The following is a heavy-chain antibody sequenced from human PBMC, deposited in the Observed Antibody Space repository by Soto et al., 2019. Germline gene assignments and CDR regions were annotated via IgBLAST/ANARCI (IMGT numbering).Heavy chain of an antibody. D-gene: IGHD5-12*01. J-gene: IGHJ4*02. CDR2: ISGSGSST. CDR3: AKGLGVPTISVSDY. V-gene: IGHV3-23*01. Sequence: EVQLLESGGGLVQPGGSLRLSCAASGFTFTSYAMSWVRQAPGKGLEWVSVISGSGSSTYYADSVKGRFTISRDSSKNTLYLQMNSLRAEDTAIYYCAKGLGVPTISVSDYWGQGTLVTVSS. CDR1: GFTFTSYA.